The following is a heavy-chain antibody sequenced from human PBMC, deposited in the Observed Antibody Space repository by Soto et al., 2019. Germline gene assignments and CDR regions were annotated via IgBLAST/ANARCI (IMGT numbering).Heavy chain of an antibody. CDR2: INSRGTTI. CDR1: GFTFSDYT. Sequence: PGGSLRLSCAVSGFTFSDYTMNWVRQTPGKGLEWLSYINSRGTTIYYADSVKGRFTISRDNASGSLNLQMNNLRDEDTAIYYCTRGIRSGSYSYYGMDVWGHGTTVTVSS. V-gene: IGHV3-48*02. J-gene: IGHJ6*02. CDR3: TRGIRSGSYSYYGMDV. D-gene: IGHD3-3*01.